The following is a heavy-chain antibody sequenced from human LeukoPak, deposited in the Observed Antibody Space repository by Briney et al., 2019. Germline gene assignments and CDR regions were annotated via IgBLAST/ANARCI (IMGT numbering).Heavy chain of an antibody. V-gene: IGHV3-30*18. CDR1: GFTFSSYG. Sequence: PGGSLRLSCAASGFTFSSYGMHWVRQAPGKGLEWVAIISYDGSNKYYADSVKGRFTISRDNSKNTLYLQMNSLRAEDTAVYYCVKDSLGGRNYFDYWGQGTLVTVSS. CDR2: ISYDGSNK. CDR3: VKDSLGGRNYFDY. J-gene: IGHJ4*02. D-gene: IGHD1-26*01.